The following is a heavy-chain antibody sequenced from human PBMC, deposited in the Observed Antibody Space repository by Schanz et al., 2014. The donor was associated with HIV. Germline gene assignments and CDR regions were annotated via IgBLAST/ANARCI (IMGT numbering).Heavy chain of an antibody. Sequence: EVQLVESGGGWIHPGGSLRLSCAASGFTFSSYAMSWVRQAPGKGLEWVSYISSSSSYIFYADSVKGRFTISRDNAKKSLHLQMDSLRGEDTAVYYCARVANWDYYGMDVWGRGTTVIVSS. CDR2: ISSSSSYI. D-gene: IGHD3-16*01. J-gene: IGHJ6*02. V-gene: IGHV3-21*01. CDR1: GFTFSSYA. CDR3: ARVANWDYYGMDV.